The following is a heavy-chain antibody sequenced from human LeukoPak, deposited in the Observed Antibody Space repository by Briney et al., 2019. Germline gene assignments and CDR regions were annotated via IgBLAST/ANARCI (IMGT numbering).Heavy chain of an antibody. Sequence: ASVKVSCKASGGTFSSYAISWVRQAPGQGLEWMGGIIPIFGTANYAQKFQGRVTITPDKSTSTAYMELSSLRSEDTAVYYCARGTLSWDHYYYYVLDVWGKAPTVTVSS. V-gene: IGHV1-69*06. D-gene: IGHD6-13*01. J-gene: IGHJ6*04. CDR2: IIPIFGTA. CDR3: ARGTLSWDHYYYYVLDV. CDR1: GGTFSSYA.